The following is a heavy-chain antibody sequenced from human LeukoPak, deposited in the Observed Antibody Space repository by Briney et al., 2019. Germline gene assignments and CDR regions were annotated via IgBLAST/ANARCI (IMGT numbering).Heavy chain of an antibody. D-gene: IGHD3-22*01. CDR2: ISSSSSYI. CDR1: GFTFSSYS. J-gene: IGHJ4*02. Sequence: KTGGSLRLSCAASGFTFSSYSMNWVRQAPGKGLEWVSSISSSSSYIYYADSVKGRFTISRDNAKNSLYLQMNSLRAEDTAVYYCARYPYYYDSSGYSPGDYWGQGTLVTVSS. CDR3: ARYPYYYDSSGYSPGDY. V-gene: IGHV3-21*01.